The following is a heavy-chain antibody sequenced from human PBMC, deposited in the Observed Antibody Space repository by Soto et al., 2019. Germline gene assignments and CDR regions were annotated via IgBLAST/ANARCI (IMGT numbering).Heavy chain of an antibody. J-gene: IGHJ3*02. D-gene: IGHD1-26*01. Sequence: GGSLRLSCAASALTFSSYAMHWVRQAPGKGLEWVALISYDGSNTYYADSVKGRFTISRDNSKNTLSLHMNSLRAEDTAVYYCARDLFIRVGSLSYALNMWGQGTMVTVSS. V-gene: IGHV3-33*05. CDR1: ALTFSSYA. CDR3: ARDLFIRVGSLSYALNM. CDR2: ISYDGSNT.